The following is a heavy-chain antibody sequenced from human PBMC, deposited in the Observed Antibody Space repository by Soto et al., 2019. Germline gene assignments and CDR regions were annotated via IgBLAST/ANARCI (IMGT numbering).Heavy chain of an antibody. CDR3: AFFFFKAEDGIRDTVPVSAFLLNRSSDL. Sequence: KELEWVSYISGSGSTISYADSVKGRFTISRDNAKNSLYLQMNSMRAEDMAVYYCAFFFFKAEDGIRDTVPVSAFLLNRSSDL. V-gene: IGHV3-11*01. CDR2: ISGSGSTI. D-gene: IGHD2-15*01. J-gene: IGHJ2*01.